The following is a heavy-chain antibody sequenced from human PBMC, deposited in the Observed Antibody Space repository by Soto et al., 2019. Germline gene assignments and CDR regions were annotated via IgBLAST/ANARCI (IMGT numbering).Heavy chain of an antibody. CDR2: ISVSVGST. Sequence: GGALRLFCASSGLTFSSYAMSWVRQDPGKGLEWVSAISVSVGSTYYADSVKGRFTISRDNSKNTLYLQMNSLRAEDTAVYYCAKDTDPRTKYYDFWRGYYLSRYYVGREVWGQGRTV. CDR3: AKDTDPRTKYYDFWRGYYLSRYYVGREV. D-gene: IGHD3-3*01. J-gene: IGHJ6*02. V-gene: IGHV3-23*01. CDR1: GLTFSSYA.